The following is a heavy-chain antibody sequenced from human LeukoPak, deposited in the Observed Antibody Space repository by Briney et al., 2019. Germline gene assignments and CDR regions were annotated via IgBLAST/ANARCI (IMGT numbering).Heavy chain of an antibody. Sequence: ASVKVSCKASGYTFPSYFMHWVRQAPGQGLEWMGIINPTGGSTTYAQKFQGRVTMTRDTSTSTVYMELSSLRSDDTAIYYCATSTAAAGTDWGQGTLVTVSS. CDR2: INPTGGST. CDR3: ATSTAAAGTD. D-gene: IGHD6-13*01. CDR1: GYTFPSYF. J-gene: IGHJ4*02. V-gene: IGHV1-46*01.